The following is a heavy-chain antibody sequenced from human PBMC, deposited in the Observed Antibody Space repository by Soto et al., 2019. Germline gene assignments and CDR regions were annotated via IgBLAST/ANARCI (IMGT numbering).Heavy chain of an antibody. V-gene: IGHV5-51*01. CDR2: IYPDDSDT. Sequence: EVQLVQSGAEVKKPGESLKISCKGSGYNFTNYWIAWVRQMSGKGLEWIGIIYPDDSDTRYSPSFQGQVTISADKSINTAYLQWSSLKASDTAMYYCARIITIFGGHWGMDVWGQGTTVTVSS. CDR1: GYNFTNYW. CDR3: ARIITIFGGHWGMDV. D-gene: IGHD3-3*01. J-gene: IGHJ6*02.